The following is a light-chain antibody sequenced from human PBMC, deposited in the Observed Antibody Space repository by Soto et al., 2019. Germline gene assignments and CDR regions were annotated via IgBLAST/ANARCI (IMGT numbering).Light chain of an antibody. J-gene: IGKJ1*01. CDR1: QSISTW. V-gene: IGKV1-5*01. CDR2: DAS. CDR3: HHYET. Sequence: DIQMTQSPSTLSASVGDRVTITCRASQSISTWLAWYQQKPGKAPRLLIYDASSLESGVPSRFSGSGSGTEFTLTISRLEPEDFTVYYCHHYETLGQGTKVDIK.